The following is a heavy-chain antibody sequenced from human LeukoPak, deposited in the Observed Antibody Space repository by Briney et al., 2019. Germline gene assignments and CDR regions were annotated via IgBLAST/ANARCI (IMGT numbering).Heavy chain of an antibody. CDR3: ARDGGYSYGYRDYYYMDV. CDR2: IYYSGST. Sequence: SETLSLTCTVSGGSISSSSYYWGWIRQPPGKGLEWIVSIYYSGSTYYNPSLKSRVTISVDTSKNQFSLKLSSVTAADTAVYYCARDGGYSYGYRDYYYMDVWGKGTTVTISS. CDR1: GGSISSSSYY. D-gene: IGHD5-18*01. V-gene: IGHV4-39*07. J-gene: IGHJ6*03.